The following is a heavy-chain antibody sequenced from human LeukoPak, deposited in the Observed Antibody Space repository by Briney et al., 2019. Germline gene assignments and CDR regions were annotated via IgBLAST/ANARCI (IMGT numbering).Heavy chain of an antibody. CDR2: IYYSGST. CDR3: ARDHCSSTSCVLGDYFDY. J-gene: IGHJ4*02. Sequence: PSETLSLTCTVSGGSISSSSYYWGWIRQPPGKGLEWIGSIYYSGSTYYNPSLKSRVTISVDTSKNQFSLKLSSVTAADTVVYYCARDHCSSTSCVLGDYFDYWGQGTLVTVSS. V-gene: IGHV4-39*07. D-gene: IGHD2-2*01. CDR1: GGSISSSSYY.